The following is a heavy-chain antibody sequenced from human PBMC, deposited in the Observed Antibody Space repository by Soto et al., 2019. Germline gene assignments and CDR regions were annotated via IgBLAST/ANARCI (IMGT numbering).Heavy chain of an antibody. Sequence: QVQLVQSGAEVKKPGASGKVSCKASGYTFTSYGISGVRQAPGQGLGWMGWISAYNGNTNYAQKLQGRVTMTTDTSTSTAYMEQRSLRSDDTDVYYCAILDRSGYHGAFDYWGQGTLVTVSS. V-gene: IGHV1-18*04. CDR1: GYTFTSYG. CDR2: ISAYNGNT. D-gene: IGHD3-22*01. CDR3: AILDRSGYHGAFDY. J-gene: IGHJ4*02.